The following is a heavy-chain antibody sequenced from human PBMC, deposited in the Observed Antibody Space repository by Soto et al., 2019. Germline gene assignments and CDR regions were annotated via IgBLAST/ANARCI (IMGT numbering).Heavy chain of an antibody. CDR2: IDPSDSYT. CDR3: ARHSPHCGGDCYPIDYYGMDV. J-gene: IGHJ6*02. CDR1: GYSFTSYW. D-gene: IGHD2-21*02. V-gene: IGHV5-10-1*01. Sequence: PGESLKISCKGSGYSFTSYWISWVRQMPGKGLEWMGRIDPSDSYTNYSPSFQGHVTISADKSISTAYLQWSSLKASDTAMYYCARHSPHCGGDCYPIDYYGMDVWGQGTTVTVSS.